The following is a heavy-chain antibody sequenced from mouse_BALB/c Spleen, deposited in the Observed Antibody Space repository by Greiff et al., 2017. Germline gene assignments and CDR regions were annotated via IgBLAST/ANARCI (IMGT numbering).Heavy chain of an antibody. CDR1: GFTFSSYA. CDR3: ARPLMYDGDPMDY. J-gene: IGHJ4*01. D-gene: IGHD2-14*01. V-gene: IGHV5-6-5*01. Sequence: DVMLVESGGGLVKPGGSLKLSCAASGFTFSSYAMSWVRQTPEKRLEWVASISSGGSTYYPDSVKGRFTISRDNARNILYLQMSSLSSEDTAMYYCARPLMYDGDPMDYWGQGTPVTVS. CDR2: ISSGGST.